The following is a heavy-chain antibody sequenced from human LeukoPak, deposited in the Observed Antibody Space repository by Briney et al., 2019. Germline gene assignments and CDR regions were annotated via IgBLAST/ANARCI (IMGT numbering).Heavy chain of an antibody. Sequence: SGPTLVNPTQTLTLTCTFSGFSLTTSGVGVGWIRQPPGKALEWLAFINGIDEKRYTPSLKSRLTITTDTSKNQVVLTMTVMDPVDTATYYCAHRRSDMATVSFDSWGQGTLVTVSS. CDR3: AHRRSDMATVSFDS. D-gene: IGHD5-24*01. V-gene: IGHV2-5*01. J-gene: IGHJ4*02. CDR2: INGIDEK. CDR1: GFSLTTSGVG.